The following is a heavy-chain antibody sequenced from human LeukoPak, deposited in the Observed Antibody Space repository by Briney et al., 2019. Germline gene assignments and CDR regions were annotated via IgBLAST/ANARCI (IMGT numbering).Heavy chain of an antibody. CDR1: GGSFSGYY. J-gene: IGHJ4*02. V-gene: IGHV4-34*01. Sequence: SETLSLTCVVYGGSFSGYYWSWIRQPPGKGLEWIGEINHSGSTNYNPSLKSRVTISVDTSKNQFSLKLSSVTAADTAVYYCASLYYYDSSGIRAYWGQGTLVTVSS. D-gene: IGHD3-22*01. CDR2: INHSGST. CDR3: ASLYYYDSSGIRAY.